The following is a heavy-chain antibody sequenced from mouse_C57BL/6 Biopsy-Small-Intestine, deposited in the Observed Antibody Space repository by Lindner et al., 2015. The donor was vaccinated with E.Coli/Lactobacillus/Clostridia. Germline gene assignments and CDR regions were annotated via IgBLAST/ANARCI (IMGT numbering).Heavy chain of an antibody. CDR2: IAAYNYKT. CDR1: GYTFTSYG. D-gene: IGHD3-2*01. Sequence: SVKVSCKASGYTFTSYGISWVRQAPGQGLEWVGWIAAYNYKTDYAQNLQGRVTLTIDISTSTAYMDLRSLRSDDTAVYYCARGLDSTGWEQLDYWGQGTQVTVSS. V-gene: IGHV1S55*01. J-gene: IGHJ4*01. CDR3: ARGLDSTGWEQLDY.